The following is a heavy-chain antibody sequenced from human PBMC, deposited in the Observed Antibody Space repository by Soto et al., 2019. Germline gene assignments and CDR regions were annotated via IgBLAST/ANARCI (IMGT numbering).Heavy chain of an antibody. CDR3: ARDLDGSGSYFTNY. D-gene: IGHD3-10*01. CDR2: ISPHKDDT. CDR1: GYTFSSIG. Sequence: GASVKVSGKTSGYTFSSIGITWVLQAPGQGLEWMGWISPHKDDTYYAQRLQGRVTMTTDTSTNTAYMELRSLRSDDTAVYFCARDLDGSGSYFTNYWGPGTLVTVSS. J-gene: IGHJ4*02. V-gene: IGHV1-18*01.